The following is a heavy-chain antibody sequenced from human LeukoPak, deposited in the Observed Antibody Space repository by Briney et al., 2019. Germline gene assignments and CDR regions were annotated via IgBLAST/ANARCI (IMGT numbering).Heavy chain of an antibody. Sequence: SETLSLTCTLSGGSISSYYLSWIRQPPGKGLEWIGYISYSGSTSYNPSLKSRVTISVDTSKNQFSLKLSSVTAADTAMYYCARGNIEAGATGWYDPWGQGTLVTVSS. CDR3: ARGNIEAGATGWYDP. CDR1: GGSISSYY. V-gene: IGHV4-59*01. D-gene: IGHD6-13*01. J-gene: IGHJ5*02. CDR2: ISYSGST.